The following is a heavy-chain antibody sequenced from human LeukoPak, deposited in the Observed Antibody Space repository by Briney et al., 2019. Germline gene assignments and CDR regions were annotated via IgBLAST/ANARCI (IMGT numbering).Heavy chain of an antibody. Sequence: GGSLRLSCAVSAFTVSSNYVSWVRQAPGKGLEWVSVIYGGGSTNYADSVKGRFTISRDNSQTTLYLQMSSLRAEDTAVYYCARDQSGSYQRAFDIWGQGTMVTVSS. CDR3: ARDQSGSYQRAFDI. CDR1: AFTVSSNY. V-gene: IGHV3-66*02. CDR2: IYGGGST. D-gene: IGHD1-26*01. J-gene: IGHJ3*02.